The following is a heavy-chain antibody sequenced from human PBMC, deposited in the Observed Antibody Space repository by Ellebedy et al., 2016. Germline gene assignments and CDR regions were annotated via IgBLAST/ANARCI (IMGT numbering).Heavy chain of an antibody. CDR2: IIPIFGTA. V-gene: IGHV1-69*13. CDR1: GGTFSSYA. J-gene: IGHJ4*02. D-gene: IGHD3-22*01. Sequence: SVKVSXXASGGTFSSYAISWVRQAPGQGLEWMGGIIPIFGTANYAQKFQGRVAITADESTSTAYMELSSLRSEDTAVYYCARITGAYYYDSSGSFDYWGQGTLVTVSS. CDR3: ARITGAYYYDSSGSFDY.